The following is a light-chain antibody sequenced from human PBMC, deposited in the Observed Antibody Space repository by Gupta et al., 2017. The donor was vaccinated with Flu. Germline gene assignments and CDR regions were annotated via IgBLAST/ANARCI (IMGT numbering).Light chain of an antibody. CDR3: QPFHT. CDR1: QIFYER. Sequence: DMQMTQSPSTLSASVGDRVAITCQDSQIFYERMAWYQQKPGKAPKILIYKTSNSKSGVASRFSASGSGTESTLTLSNLQPDDFDTYYCQPFHTFGQGTKLEIK. CDR2: KTS. J-gene: IGKJ2*01. V-gene: IGKV1-5*03.